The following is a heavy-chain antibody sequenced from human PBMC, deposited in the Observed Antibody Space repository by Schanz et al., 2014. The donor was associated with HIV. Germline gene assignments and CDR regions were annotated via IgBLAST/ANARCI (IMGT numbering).Heavy chain of an antibody. CDR2: IWYDGSNK. V-gene: IGHV3-33*01. CDR3: TREYLGYSSGFDP. J-gene: IGHJ5*02. D-gene: IGHD6-19*01. CDR1: GFTFSSYG. Sequence: QVQLVESGGGVVQPGRSLRVSCAASGFTFSSYGMHWVRQAPGKGLEWVAVIWYDGSNKYYTDSVKGRFTISRDNSKNTLYLQMNSLRAEDTAVYYCTREYLGYSSGFDPWGQGTLVTVSS.